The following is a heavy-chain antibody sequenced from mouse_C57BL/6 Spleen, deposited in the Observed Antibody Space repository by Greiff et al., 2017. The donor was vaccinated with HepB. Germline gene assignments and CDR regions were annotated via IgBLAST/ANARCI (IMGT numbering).Heavy chain of an antibody. CDR1: GFSLTSYA. CDR3: ARNRGSSYYYAMDY. D-gene: IGHD1-1*01. CDR2: IWTGGGT. Sequence: VMLVESGPGLVAPSQSLSITCTVSGFSLTSYAISWVRQPPGKGLEWLGVIWTGGGTNYNSALKSRLSISKDNSKSQVFLKMNSLQTDDTARYYCARNRGSSYYYAMDYWGQGTSVTVSS. V-gene: IGHV2-9-1*01. J-gene: IGHJ4*01.